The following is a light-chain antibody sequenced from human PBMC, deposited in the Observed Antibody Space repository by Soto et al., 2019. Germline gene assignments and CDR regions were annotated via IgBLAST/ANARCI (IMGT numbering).Light chain of an antibody. CDR1: SSDVGGYNY. J-gene: IGLJ2*01. CDR2: EVS. V-gene: IGLV2-14*01. Sequence: ALTQPASVSGSPGQSITISCTGTSSDVGGYNYVSWYQQHPGKAPKLMIYEVSNRPSGVSNRFSGSKSGNTASLTISGLQAEDEADYYCSSYTSSSPVVFGGGTKLTVL. CDR3: SSYTSSSPVV.